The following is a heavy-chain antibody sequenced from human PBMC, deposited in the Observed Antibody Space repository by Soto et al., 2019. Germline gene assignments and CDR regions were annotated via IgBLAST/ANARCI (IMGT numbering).Heavy chain of an antibody. Sequence: PGGSLRLSCAASGFTFSSYAMSWVRQAPGKGLEWVSAISGSGGSTYYADSVKGRFTISRDNSKNSLYLQMNSLRAEDTAVYYCARGTIEYSSSGFDYWGQGTLVTVSS. CDR2: ISGSGGST. CDR3: ARGTIEYSSSGFDY. D-gene: IGHD6-6*01. J-gene: IGHJ4*02. CDR1: GFTFSSYA. V-gene: IGHV3-23*01.